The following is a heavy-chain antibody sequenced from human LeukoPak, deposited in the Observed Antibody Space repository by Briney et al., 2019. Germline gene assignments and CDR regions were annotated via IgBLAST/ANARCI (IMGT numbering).Heavy chain of an antibody. Sequence: GGSLRLSCAAPGFSFSSYWMSWDRQAPGKGLEWVANIKQDGSEKYYVDSVKGRFTISRDNAKNSLYLQMNSLRAEDTALYYCASGRQLGYWGQGTLVTVSS. V-gene: IGHV3-7*01. CDR2: IKQDGSEK. J-gene: IGHJ4*02. CDR3: ASGRQLGY. D-gene: IGHD3-16*01. CDR1: GFSFSSYW.